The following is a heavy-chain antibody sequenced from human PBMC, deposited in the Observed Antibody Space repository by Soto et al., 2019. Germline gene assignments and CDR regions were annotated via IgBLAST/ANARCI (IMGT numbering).Heavy chain of an antibody. CDR1: GFTFSSYA. J-gene: IGHJ4*02. CDR3: ARDRLTGTTRFDY. CDR2: ISYDGSNK. Sequence: QVQLVESGGGVVQPGRSLRLSCAASGFTFSSYAMHWVRQAPGKGLEWVAVISYDGSNKYYADSVKGRFTISRDNSKSTLYLQLNSLRAEDRAVYYCARDRLTGTTRFDYWGQGTLVTVSS. D-gene: IGHD1-7*01. V-gene: IGHV3-30-3*01.